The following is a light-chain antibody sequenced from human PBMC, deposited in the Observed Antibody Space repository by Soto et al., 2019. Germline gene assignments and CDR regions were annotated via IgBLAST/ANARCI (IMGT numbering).Light chain of an antibody. CDR1: QSVNSNY. CDR3: QQFGNSPQT. CDR2: AAS. Sequence: EIVLTQSPGTLSLSAGERATLSCRANQSVNSNYFAWYQQKAGQAPRLLIYAASSRATGIPDRFSGSGSGTDFTLTINRLEPDDIAVYYCQQFGNSPQTFGQGTKVEIK. J-gene: IGKJ1*01. V-gene: IGKV3-20*01.